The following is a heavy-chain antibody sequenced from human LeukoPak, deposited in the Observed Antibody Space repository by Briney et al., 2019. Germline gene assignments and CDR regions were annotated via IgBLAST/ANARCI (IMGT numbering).Heavy chain of an antibody. CDR2: ITPIFGTA. J-gene: IGHJ3*01. CDR3: ATERWLQY. V-gene: IGHV1-69*13. D-gene: IGHD5-24*01. CDR1: GDTFNNYN. Sequence: GASVKVSCKASGDTFNNYNVNWVRQAPGQGLEWRGGITPIFGTANYAQKFQGRVTITAAESTSTAYLELRSLTAEDTAVYFCATERWLQYWGQGTMVTVSS.